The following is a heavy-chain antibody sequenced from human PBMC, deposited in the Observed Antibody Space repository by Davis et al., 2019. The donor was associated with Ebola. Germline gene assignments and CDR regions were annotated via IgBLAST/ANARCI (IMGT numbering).Heavy chain of an antibody. CDR1: GGSISSSSYY. V-gene: IGHV4-61*05. J-gene: IGHJ6*04. CDR2: IYYSGST. Sequence: SETLSLTCTVSGGSISSSSYYWGWIRQPPGKGLEWIGYIYYSGSTHYNPSLKSRVTISVDPSKNQFSLKLSSVTAADTAVYYCARGWRITMVRRNYGMDVWGKGTTGTVSS. CDR3: ARGWRITMVRRNYGMDV. D-gene: IGHD3-10*01.